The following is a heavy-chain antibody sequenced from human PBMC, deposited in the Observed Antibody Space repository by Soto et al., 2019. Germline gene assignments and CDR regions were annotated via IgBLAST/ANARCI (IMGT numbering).Heavy chain of an antibody. CDR1: GYTFTSYY. CDR3: ASSQQQLVPYYGMDV. CDR2: INPSGGST. V-gene: IGHV1-46*01. D-gene: IGHD6-13*01. Sequence: ASVKVSCKASGYTFTSYYMHWVRQAPGQGLEWMGIINPSGGSTSYAQKFQGRVTMTRDTSTSTVYMELSSLRSEDTAVYYCASSQQQLVPYYGMDVWGQGTTVTVSS. J-gene: IGHJ6*02.